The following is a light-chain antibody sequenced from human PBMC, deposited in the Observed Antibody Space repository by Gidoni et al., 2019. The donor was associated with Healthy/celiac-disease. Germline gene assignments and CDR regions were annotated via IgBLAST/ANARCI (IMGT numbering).Light chain of an antibody. CDR3: QQYYSTPIT. Sequence: DIVINQSPDSLAVSLGERATINCKSSQSVLYRSNNKNYLAWYQQKPGQHPKLLIYWASTRESGVPDRFSGSGSGTDFTLTISSLQAEDVAVYYCQQYYSTPITFGQGTRLEIK. CDR1: QSVLYRSNNKNY. J-gene: IGKJ5*01. CDR2: WAS. V-gene: IGKV4-1*01.